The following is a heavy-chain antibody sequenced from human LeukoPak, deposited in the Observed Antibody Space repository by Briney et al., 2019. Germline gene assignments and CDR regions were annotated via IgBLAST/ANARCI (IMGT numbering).Heavy chain of an antibody. V-gene: IGHV1-24*01. CDR3: AAGLHLYYYYYYMDV. CDR2: FDPEDGET. CDR1: GYTLTELS. J-gene: IGHJ6*03. Sequence: ASVKVSCKVSGYTLTELSMHWVRQAPGKGLEWMGGFDPEDGETIYAPKFQGRVTMTEDTSTDTAYMELSSLRSEDTAVYYCAAGLHLYYYYYYMDVWGKGTTVTVSS. D-gene: IGHD5-24*01.